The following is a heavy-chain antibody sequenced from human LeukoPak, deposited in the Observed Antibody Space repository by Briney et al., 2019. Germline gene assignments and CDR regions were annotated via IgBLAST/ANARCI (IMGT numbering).Heavy chain of an antibody. CDR1: GFTFSSYA. V-gene: IGHV3-23*01. CDR3: ATFYDILTGAYGMDV. D-gene: IGHD3-9*01. Sequence: GGSLRLSCAASGFTFSSYAMSWVHQAPGKGLEWVSAISGSGGSTYYADSVKGRFTISRDNSKNTLYLQMNSLRAEDTAVYYCATFYDILTGAYGMDVWGQGTTVTVSS. J-gene: IGHJ6*02. CDR2: ISGSGGST.